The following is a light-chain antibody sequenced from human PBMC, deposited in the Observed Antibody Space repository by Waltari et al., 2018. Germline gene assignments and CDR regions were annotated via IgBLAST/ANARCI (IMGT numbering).Light chain of an antibody. J-gene: IGLJ2*01. CDR2: GNS. CDR1: SSNIGAGYD. V-gene: IGLV1-40*01. CDR3: QSYDSSLSGVV. Sequence: QSVLTQPPSVSGPPGQRVTSSCTGSSSNIGAGYDVHWYQQLPGTAPKLLIYGNSNRPSGVPDRFSGSKSGTSASLAITGLQAEDEADYYCQSYDSSLSGVVFGGGTKLTVL.